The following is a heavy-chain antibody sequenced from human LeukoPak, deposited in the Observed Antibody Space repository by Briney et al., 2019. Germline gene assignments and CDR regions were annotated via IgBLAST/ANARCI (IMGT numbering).Heavy chain of an antibody. V-gene: IGHV4-34*01. CDR1: GGSFSGYY. J-gene: IGHJ6*03. D-gene: IGHD3-10*01. Sequence: PSETLSLTCAVYGGSFSGYYWSWIRQPPGKGLEWIGEINHSGSTNYNPSLKSRVTISVDTSKNQFSLKLSSVTAADTAVYYCARGPYYYGSGSNMDYYMDVWGKGTTVTVSS. CDR3: ARGPYYYGSGSNMDYYMDV. CDR2: INHSGST.